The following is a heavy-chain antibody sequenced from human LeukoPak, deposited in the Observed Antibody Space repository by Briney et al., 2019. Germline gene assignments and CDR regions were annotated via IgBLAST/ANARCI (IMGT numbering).Heavy chain of an antibody. Sequence: PGRSLRVSCAASGFIFSSYPMHWVRQAPGKGLDWVAFVSYDGSRKYYADSVKGRFTISRDNSKNTLYLQMNSLRAEDTAVYYCARDGRITMIAGWFDPWGQGTLVTVSS. V-gene: IGHV3-30*04. CDR3: ARDGRITMIAGWFDP. CDR2: VSYDGSRK. D-gene: IGHD3-22*01. CDR1: GFIFSSYP. J-gene: IGHJ5*02.